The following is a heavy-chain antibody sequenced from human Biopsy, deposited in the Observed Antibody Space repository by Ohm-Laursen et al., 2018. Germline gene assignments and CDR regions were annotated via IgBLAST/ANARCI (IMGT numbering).Heavy chain of an antibody. J-gene: IGHJ2*01. CDR2: IWNDGTSK. D-gene: IGHD6-19*01. Sequence: SLRLSCAAPGFTFGHYGMHWVRQAPGKGLGWISLIWNDGTSKDYADSVKGLFTISRGNSKNTLYLQINTLTLEDTAFYYCARGLSSGWYGYFDVWGRGTLVTVSS. V-gene: IGHV3-33*01. CDR1: GFTFGHYG. CDR3: ARGLSSGWYGYFDV.